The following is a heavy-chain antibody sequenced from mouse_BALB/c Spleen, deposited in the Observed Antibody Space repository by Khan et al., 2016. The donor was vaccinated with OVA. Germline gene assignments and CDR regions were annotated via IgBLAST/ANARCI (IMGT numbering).Heavy chain of an antibody. J-gene: IGHJ2*01. CDR1: GYSITSGYG. V-gene: IGHV3-2*02. CDR3: ARTARIKY. Sequence: VQLQESGPGLVKPSQSLSLTCTVSGYSITSGYGWNWIRQFPGNKLEWMGYISYSGSTNYNPSLKSRISITRDTSKNQFFLQLNSVTTEDTATYYCARTARIKYWGQGTTLTVSS. D-gene: IGHD1-2*01. CDR2: ISYSGST.